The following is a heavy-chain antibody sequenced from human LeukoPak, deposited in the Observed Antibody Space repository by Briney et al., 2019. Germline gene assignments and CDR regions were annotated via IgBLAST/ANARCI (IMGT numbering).Heavy chain of an antibody. J-gene: IGHJ4*02. V-gene: IGHV3-48*03. CDR1: GFTFSSYE. D-gene: IGHD6-13*01. Sequence: GGSPRLSCAASGFTFSSYEMNWVRQAPGKGLEWVSYISSSGSTIYYADSVKGRFTISRDNAKNSLYLQMNSLRAEDTAVYYCARDPEIAAAGTFDYWGQGTLVTVSS. CDR3: ARDPEIAAAGTFDY. CDR2: ISSSGSTI.